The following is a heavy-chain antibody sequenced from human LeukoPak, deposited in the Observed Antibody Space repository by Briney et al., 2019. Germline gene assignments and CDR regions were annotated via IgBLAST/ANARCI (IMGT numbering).Heavy chain of an antibody. J-gene: IGHJ5*02. Sequence: SETLSLTCTVSGGSISSSSYYWGWIRQPPGKGLEWIGSIYYSGSTYYNPSLKSRGTISVDTSKKQFSPKLSSVTAADTAVYYCARHGQGYCSSTSCPPAGNWFDPWGRGTLVTVSS. CDR3: ARHGQGYCSSTSCPPAGNWFDP. V-gene: IGHV4-39*01. CDR1: GGSISSSSYY. CDR2: IYYSGST. D-gene: IGHD2-2*01.